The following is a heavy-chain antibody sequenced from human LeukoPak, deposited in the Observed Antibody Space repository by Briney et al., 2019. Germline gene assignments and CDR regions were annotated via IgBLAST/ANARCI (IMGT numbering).Heavy chain of an antibody. CDR2: IASETYGGTA. CDR3: TRDQTPYY. J-gene: IGHJ4*02. Sequence: PGGSLRLSCAASGFTFSSYNMNWVRQAPGKGLEWVGFIASETYGGTAEYAASVKGRFTISRDDSKSIAYLQMNSLKTEDTAVYYCTRDQTPYYWGQGTLVTVSS. CDR1: GFTFSSYN. V-gene: IGHV3-49*04.